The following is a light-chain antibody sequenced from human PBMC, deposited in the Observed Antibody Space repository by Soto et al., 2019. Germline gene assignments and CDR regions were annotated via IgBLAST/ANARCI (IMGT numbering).Light chain of an antibody. CDR1: QRVSRW. Sequence: DIQMTQSPSTLSASVGDRVTITCRASQRVSRWLAWYQQKPGKAPKLLIYDASTLESGVPSRFSGSGSGTEFTLTISCLQPDDFAAYYCQQYDRFAPTFGQGTKVEIK. J-gene: IGKJ1*01. CDR2: DAS. V-gene: IGKV1-5*01. CDR3: QQYDRFAPT.